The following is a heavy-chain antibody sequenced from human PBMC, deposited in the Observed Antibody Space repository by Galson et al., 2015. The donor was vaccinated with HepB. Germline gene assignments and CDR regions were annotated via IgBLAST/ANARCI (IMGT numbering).Heavy chain of an antibody. Sequence: SVKVSCKASGGTFSSYTISWVRQAPGQGLEWMGRIIPILGIANYAQKFQGRVTITADKSTSTAYMELSSLRSEDTAVYYCASGDYDILTGYYSRVGVWGQGTTVTVSS. CDR1: GGTFSSYT. V-gene: IGHV1-69*02. CDR2: IIPILGIA. J-gene: IGHJ6*02. D-gene: IGHD3-9*01. CDR3: ASGDYDILTGYYSRVGV.